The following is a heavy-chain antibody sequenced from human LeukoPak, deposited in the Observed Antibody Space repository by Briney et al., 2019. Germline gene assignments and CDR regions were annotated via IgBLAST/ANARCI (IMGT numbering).Heavy chain of an antibody. Sequence: GRSLRLSCAASGFTFSSYGMHWVRQAPGKGLVWVGVISYDGSNKYYAYSVKGRFTISRDNSKNTLYLQMNSLRAEDTAVYYCAKLARYSTVNYYYGMDVWGQGTTVTVSS. CDR3: AKLARYSTVNYYYGMDV. V-gene: IGHV3-30*18. CDR1: GFTFSSYG. D-gene: IGHD6-13*01. J-gene: IGHJ6*02. CDR2: ISYDGSNK.